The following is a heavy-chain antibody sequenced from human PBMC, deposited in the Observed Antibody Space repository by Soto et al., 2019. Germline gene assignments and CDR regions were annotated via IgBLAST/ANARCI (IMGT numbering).Heavy chain of an antibody. D-gene: IGHD1-26*01. V-gene: IGHV1-69*02. Sequence: QVQLVQSGAEVKKPGSSVKVSCKASGGTFSSYTISWVRQAPGQGLEWMGRIIPILGIANYAQKFQGRVTITADKSTSTGYMELSSLRSEDTAVYYCAMGEGAGQLDYWGQGTLVTVSS. J-gene: IGHJ4*02. CDR2: IIPILGIA. CDR3: AMGEGAGQLDY. CDR1: GGTFSSYT.